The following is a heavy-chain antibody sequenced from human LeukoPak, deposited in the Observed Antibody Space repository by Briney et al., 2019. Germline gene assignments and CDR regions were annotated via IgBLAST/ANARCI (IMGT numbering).Heavy chain of an antibody. J-gene: IGHJ4*02. D-gene: IGHD1-26*01. Sequence: PSETLSLTCTVSGGSIRSYYWSWIRQPPGKGLEWIGYIYYSGSTNYNPSLKSRVTISVDTSKNQFSLKLSSVTAADTAVYYCARVREEGYSGSYYFDYWGQGTLVTVSS. CDR2: IYYSGST. CDR1: GGSIRSYY. V-gene: IGHV4-59*01. CDR3: ARVREEGYSGSYYFDY.